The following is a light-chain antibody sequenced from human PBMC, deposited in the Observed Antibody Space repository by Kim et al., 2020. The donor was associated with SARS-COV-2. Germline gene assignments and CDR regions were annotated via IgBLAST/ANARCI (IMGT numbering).Light chain of an antibody. V-gene: IGLV2-11*03. Sequence: GQSVTISCTGTSNDIGSYKFVSWYQQHPGKAPKLIIFDVSERSTGVPDRVSGSQSANTASLTISRLQPEDESDYYCCSYAGSYTFVFGGGTQLTVL. CDR2: DVS. CDR3: CSYAGSYTFV. J-gene: IGLJ3*02. CDR1: SNDIGSYKF.